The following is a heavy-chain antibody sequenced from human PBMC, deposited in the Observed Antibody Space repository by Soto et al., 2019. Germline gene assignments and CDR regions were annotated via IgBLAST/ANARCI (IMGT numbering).Heavy chain of an antibody. CDR1: GGSISSDDYY. V-gene: IGHV4-30-4*01. Sequence: SETLSLTCTVSGGSISSDDYYWGWIRQPPGKGLEWIGYIYYTGRTSYNPSLKSRISISVDTSKNHFSLKLSSVSAADTAVYYCARELSNSPDYFDYWGQGTLVTVSS. CDR3: ARELSNSPDYFDY. J-gene: IGHJ4*02. CDR2: IYYTGRT. D-gene: IGHD6-6*01.